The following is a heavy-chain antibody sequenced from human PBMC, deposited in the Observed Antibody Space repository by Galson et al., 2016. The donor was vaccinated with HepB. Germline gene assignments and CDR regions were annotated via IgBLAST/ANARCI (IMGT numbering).Heavy chain of an antibody. CDR1: GFTFNSYW. V-gene: IGHV3-74*01. D-gene: IGHD6-19*01. J-gene: IGHJ4*02. CDR2: ISSDGTSI. Sequence: SLRLSCAASGFTFNSYWMHWVRQAPGRGLVWVSRISSDGTSIIDADSGKGRFTISRDNAKNTLYLQMNSLRAEDTAVYYCARQQWPRVFDYWGQGTQVTVSS. CDR3: ARQQWPRVFDY.